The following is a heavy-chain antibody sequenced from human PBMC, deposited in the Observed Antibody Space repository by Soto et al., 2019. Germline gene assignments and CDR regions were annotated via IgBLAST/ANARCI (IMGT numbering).Heavy chain of an antibody. CDR3: ARHDSSSWYGKDPYGMDV. Sequence: PGESLKISCKGSGYSFTSYWIGWVRQMPGKGLEWMGIIYPGGSDTRYSPSFQGQVTISADKSISTAYLQWSSLKASDTAMYYCARHDSSSWYGKDPYGMDVWGQGTTVTVSS. CDR1: GYSFTSYW. J-gene: IGHJ6*02. V-gene: IGHV5-51*01. D-gene: IGHD6-13*01. CDR2: IYPGGSDT.